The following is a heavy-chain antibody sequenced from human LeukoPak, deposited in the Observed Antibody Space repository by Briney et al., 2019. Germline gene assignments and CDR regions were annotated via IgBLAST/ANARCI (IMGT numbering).Heavy chain of an antibody. Sequence: GGYLRLSCVASGFPFISYEMNWVRQAPGPGLEWVSYISSSGSTIYYADSVKGRFTISRDNANNSLYLQMNSLRAEDTAVYYCAELGITMIGGVWGKGTTVTISS. CDR1: GFPFISYE. J-gene: IGHJ6*04. D-gene: IGHD3-10*02. CDR2: ISSSGSTI. CDR3: AELGITMIGGV. V-gene: IGHV3-48*03.